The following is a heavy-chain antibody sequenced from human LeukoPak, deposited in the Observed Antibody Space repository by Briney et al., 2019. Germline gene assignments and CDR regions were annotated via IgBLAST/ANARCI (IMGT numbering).Heavy chain of an antibody. CDR3: ARRIVVVPAATDYFDY. D-gene: IGHD2-2*01. V-gene: IGHV4-31*03. J-gene: IGHJ4*02. Sequence: SQTLSLTCTVSGGSISSGGYYWSWIRQHPGKGLEWIGYIYYSGSTYYNSSLKSRVTISVDTSKNQFSLKLSSVTAADTAVYYCARRIVVVPAATDYFDYWGQGTLVTVSS. CDR2: IYYSGST. CDR1: GGSISSGGYY.